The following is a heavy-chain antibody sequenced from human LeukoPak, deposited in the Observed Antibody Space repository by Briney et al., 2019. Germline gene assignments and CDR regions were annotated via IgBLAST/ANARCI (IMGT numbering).Heavy chain of an antibody. J-gene: IGHJ2*01. CDR2: ISAYNGNT. CDR3: ARDPRGSGYYHWYFDL. D-gene: IGHD3-22*01. CDR1: GYTFTSYG. V-gene: IGHV1-18*01. Sequence: ASVKVSCKASGYTFTSYGISWVRQAPGQGLGWMGWISAYNGNTNYAQKLQGRVTMTTDTSTSTAYMELRGLRSDDTAVYYCARDPRGSGYYHWYFDLWGRGTLVTVSS.